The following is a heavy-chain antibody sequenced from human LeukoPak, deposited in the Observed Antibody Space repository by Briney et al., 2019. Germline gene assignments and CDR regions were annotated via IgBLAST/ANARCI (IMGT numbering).Heavy chain of an antibody. D-gene: IGHD3-10*01. CDR3: ATNYYGSGSYTYYFDY. CDR1: GYTFTSYG. Sequence: SVKVSCKASGYTFTSYGISWVRQAPGQGLEWMGRIIPILGIANYAQKFQGRVTITADKSTSTAYMELSSLRSEDTAVYYCATNYYGSGSYTYYFDYWGQGTLVTVSS. J-gene: IGHJ4*02. CDR2: IIPILGIA. V-gene: IGHV1-69*04.